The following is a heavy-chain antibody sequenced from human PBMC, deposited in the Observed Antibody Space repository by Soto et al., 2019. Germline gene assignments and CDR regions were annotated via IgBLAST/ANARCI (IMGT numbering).Heavy chain of an antibody. D-gene: IGHD4-4*01. CDR1: GGSFSGYY. V-gene: IGHV4-34*01. J-gene: IGHJ6*03. CDR2: INHSGST. CDR3: ARGVGDYSLLPRYYYYYMDV. Sequence: QVQLQQWGAGLLKPSETLSLTCAVYGGSFSGYYWSWIRQPPGKGLEWIGEINHSGSTNYNPSLKSRVTISVDTSKNQFSLKLSSVTAADTAVYYCARGVGDYSLLPRYYYYYMDVWGKGTTVTVSS.